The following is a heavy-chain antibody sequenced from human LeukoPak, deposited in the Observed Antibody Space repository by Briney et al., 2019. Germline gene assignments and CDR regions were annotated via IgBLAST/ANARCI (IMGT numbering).Heavy chain of an antibody. D-gene: IGHD3-22*01. CDR3: AGRYDSSGYSIDY. Sequence: SETLSLTCAVYGGSFSGYYWSWIRQPPGKGLEWIGEINHSGSTNYNPSLKSRVTISVDTSKNQFSLKLSSVTAADTAVYYCAGRYDSSGYSIDYWGQGTTVTVSS. J-gene: IGHJ4*02. V-gene: IGHV4-34*01. CDR2: INHSGST. CDR1: GGSFSGYY.